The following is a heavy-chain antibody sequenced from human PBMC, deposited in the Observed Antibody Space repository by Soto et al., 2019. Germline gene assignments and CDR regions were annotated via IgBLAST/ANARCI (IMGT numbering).Heavy chain of an antibody. D-gene: IGHD6-19*01. Sequence: EVQLLESGGGLVQPGGSLRLSCAASGFTFSSYAMNWVRQAPGKGLEWVSVISGSGGSTYYADSVKGRFTISRDNSKNTLYLQMNSLRAADTAVYYCASRSSGGYFDYWGQGTLVTVSS. CDR2: ISGSGGST. CDR3: ASRSSGGYFDY. V-gene: IGHV3-23*01. CDR1: GFTFSSYA. J-gene: IGHJ4*02.